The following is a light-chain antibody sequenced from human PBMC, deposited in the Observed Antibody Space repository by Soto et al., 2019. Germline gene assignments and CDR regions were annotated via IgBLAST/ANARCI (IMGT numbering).Light chain of an antibody. CDR2: GNS. V-gene: IGLV1-40*01. Sequence: QSVLTQPPSVSGAPGQRVTITCTGRSSNIGAGYDVHWYQQLPGTAPKLLIYGNSNRPSGVPDRFSGSKSGTSASLAITGLQAEDEADYYCQSYDSSLSGCVFGGGTKVTVL. J-gene: IGLJ2*01. CDR3: QSYDSSLSGCV. CDR1: SSNIGAGYD.